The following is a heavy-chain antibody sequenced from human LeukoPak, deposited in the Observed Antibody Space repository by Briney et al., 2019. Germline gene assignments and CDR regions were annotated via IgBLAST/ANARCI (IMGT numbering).Heavy chain of an antibody. Sequence: GGSLRLSCAASGFTFSSYAMHWVRQAPGKGLEWVANIKQDGSEKYYVDSVKGRFTISRDNAKNSLYLQMNSLRAEDTAVYYCARVGWATVTLYYYYMDVWGKGTTVTISS. V-gene: IGHV3-7*01. D-gene: IGHD4-17*01. CDR1: GFTFSSYA. CDR2: IKQDGSEK. CDR3: ARVGWATVTLYYYYMDV. J-gene: IGHJ6*03.